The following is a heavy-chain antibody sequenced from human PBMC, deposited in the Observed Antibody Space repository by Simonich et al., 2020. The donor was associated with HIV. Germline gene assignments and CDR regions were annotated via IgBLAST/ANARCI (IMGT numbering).Heavy chain of an antibody. CDR3: ARLDYTDYADWYFHY. D-gene: IGHD4-17*01. J-gene: IGHJ1*01. CDR2: SKPKRGGT. V-gene: IGHV1-2*02. Sequence: QVQLVQSGAELKKPGASVKVSCKASGYSFTDYYINWVRQAPGQGLGWIGGSKPKRGGTNYEQKFQGRVIMTRDTSISTAYMEVNSLRSDDTAVYYCARLDYTDYADWYFHYWGQGTLVSVSS. CDR1: GYSFTDYY.